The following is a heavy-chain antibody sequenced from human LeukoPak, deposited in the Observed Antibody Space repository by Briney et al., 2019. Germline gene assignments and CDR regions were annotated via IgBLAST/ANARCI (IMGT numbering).Heavy chain of an antibody. Sequence: TSETLSLTYAVYGGSFSGYYWSWIRQPPGKGLEWIGEINHSGSTNYNPSLKSRVTTSVDTSKNQFSLKLSSVTAADTAVYYCARAPGYSSGWYAYWGQGTLVTVSS. D-gene: IGHD6-19*01. CDR3: ARAPGYSSGWYAY. CDR2: INHSGST. J-gene: IGHJ4*02. CDR1: GGSFSGYY. V-gene: IGHV4-34*01.